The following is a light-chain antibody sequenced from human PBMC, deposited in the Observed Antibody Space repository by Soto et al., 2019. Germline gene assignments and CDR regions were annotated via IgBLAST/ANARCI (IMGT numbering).Light chain of an antibody. Sequence: EIVLTQSPGTLSLFPGERATFSCRTSQSISATYLAWYQQKPGQAPRLLIYATSSRATGIPDRFSGSGSRTDFPLTISRLEPDDSAVYCCQQYASLPRTFGQGTKVEI. V-gene: IGKV3-20*01. CDR3: QQYASLPRT. CDR2: ATS. CDR1: QSISATY. J-gene: IGKJ1*01.